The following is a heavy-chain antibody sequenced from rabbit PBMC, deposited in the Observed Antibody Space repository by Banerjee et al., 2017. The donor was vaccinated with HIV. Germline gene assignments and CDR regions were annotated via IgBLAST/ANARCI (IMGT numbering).Heavy chain of an antibody. CDR2: IYTSSGST. Sequence: QELLVESGGGLVTLGGSLTLTCKASGFSFSSGYDMCWVRQAPGKGLEWIACIYTSSGSTDYASWVSGRFTISLDNAQNTVTLQMTNLTAADTATYFCARDLAGVIGWNFGLWGPGTLVTVS. V-gene: IGHV1S43*01. J-gene: IGHJ4*01. CDR1: GFSFSSGYD. CDR3: ARDLAGVIGWNFGL. D-gene: IGHD4-1*01.